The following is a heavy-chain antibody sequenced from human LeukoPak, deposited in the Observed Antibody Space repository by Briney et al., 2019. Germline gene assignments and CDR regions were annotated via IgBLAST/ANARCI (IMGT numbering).Heavy chain of an antibody. CDR3: AGYGGLPKEFDY. V-gene: IGHV3-30*04. Sequence: GGSLRLSCAASGFTFSSYAMHWVRQAPGKGLGWVAVISYDGSNKYYADSVKGRFTISRDNSKNTLYLQMNSLRAEDTAVYYCAGYGGLPKEFDYWGQGTLVTVSS. CDR1: GFTFSSYA. D-gene: IGHD3-16*01. J-gene: IGHJ4*02. CDR2: ISYDGSNK.